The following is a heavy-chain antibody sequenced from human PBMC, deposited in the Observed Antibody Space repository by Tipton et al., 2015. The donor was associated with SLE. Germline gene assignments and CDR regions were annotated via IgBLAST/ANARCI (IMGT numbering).Heavy chain of an antibody. CDR2: IYYSGST. CDR3: ARHKDFLEWLSSANWFDP. Sequence: LRLSCTVSGYSISSSYYWGWIRQPPGKGLEWIGSIYYSGSTYYNPSLKSRVTISVDTSKNQFSLKLSSVTTADTAVYYCARHKDFLEWLSSANWFDPWGQGTLVTVSS. D-gene: IGHD3-3*01. CDR1: GYSISSSYY. V-gene: IGHV4-38-2*02. J-gene: IGHJ5*02.